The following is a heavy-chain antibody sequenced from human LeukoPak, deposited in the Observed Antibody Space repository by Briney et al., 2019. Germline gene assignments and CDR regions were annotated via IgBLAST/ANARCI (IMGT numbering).Heavy chain of an antibody. CDR3: ARDYPPPHDIVVLPPASGGAFDI. D-gene: IGHD2-2*01. CDR2: ISAYNGNT. Sequence: ASVKVSCKASGYTFTSYGISWVRQAPGQGLEWMGWISAYNGNTNYAQKLQGRVTMTTDTSTSTAYMELRSLRSDDTAVYYCARDYPPPHDIVVLPPASGGAFDIWRQGTMVTVST. V-gene: IGHV1-18*01. J-gene: IGHJ3*02. CDR1: GYTFTSYG.